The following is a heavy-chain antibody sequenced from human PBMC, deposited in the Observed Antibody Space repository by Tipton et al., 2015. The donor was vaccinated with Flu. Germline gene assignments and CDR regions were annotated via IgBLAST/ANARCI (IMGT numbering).Heavy chain of an antibody. D-gene: IGHD3/OR15-3a*01. Sequence: LRLSCTVSGGSISPYYWSWIRQPPGKGLEWIGYIYYSGSTKYNPSLKSRVTISVDTSKNQFSLKLSSVTAADTAVYYCARDRDWNLDYWGQGTLVPVSS. J-gene: IGHJ4*02. CDR3: ARDRDWNLDY. V-gene: IGHV4-59*01. CDR1: GGSISPYY. CDR2: IYYSGST.